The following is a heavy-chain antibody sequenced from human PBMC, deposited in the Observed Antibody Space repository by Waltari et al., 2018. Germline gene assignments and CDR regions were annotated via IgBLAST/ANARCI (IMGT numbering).Heavy chain of an antibody. CDR2: IYHSGST. CDR3: ARLLLEGSGSYYYGMDV. CDR1: SGSIRSNTYY. D-gene: IGHD1-26*01. V-gene: IGHV4-39*07. J-gene: IGHJ6*02. Sequence: HLQLKESGPGLVKPSETLSLICTVSSGSIRSNTYYWAWIRQPPGKGLEWIGSIYHSGSTYYNPSLKSRVTISVDTSKNQFSLKLSSVTAADTAVYYCARLLLEGSGSYYYGMDVWGQGTTVTVSS.